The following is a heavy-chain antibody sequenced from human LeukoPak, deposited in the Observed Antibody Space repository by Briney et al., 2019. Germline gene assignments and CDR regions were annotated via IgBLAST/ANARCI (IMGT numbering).Heavy chain of an antibody. CDR1: GASISSGGYY. D-gene: IGHD6-13*01. Sequence: SQTLSLTCTVSGASISSGGYYWGWLRQHPGKGLQWIGYIYYSGSTYYNPSLKSPVTISVATSKNQFSLKLRSVTAADTAVYYCARGSWYLDLGYWGQGTLVTVSS. CDR2: IYYSGST. J-gene: IGHJ4*02. V-gene: IGHV4-31*01. CDR3: ARGSWYLDLGY.